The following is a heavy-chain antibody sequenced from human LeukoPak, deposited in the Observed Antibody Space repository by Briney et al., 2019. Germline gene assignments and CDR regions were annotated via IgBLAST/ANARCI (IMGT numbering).Heavy chain of an antibody. CDR1: GFTFSTYW. V-gene: IGHV3-7*03. CDR2: IKTDGTVV. J-gene: IGHJ3*02. D-gene: IGHD6-13*01. CDR3: AKDQGISYHDAFDI. Sequence: PGGSLRLSCAASGFTFSTYWMNWVRQAPGKGLEWVANIKTDGTVVDYADSVKGRFTISRDNSKNTLYLQMNSLRAEDTAVYYCAKDQGISYHDAFDIWGQGTMVTVSS.